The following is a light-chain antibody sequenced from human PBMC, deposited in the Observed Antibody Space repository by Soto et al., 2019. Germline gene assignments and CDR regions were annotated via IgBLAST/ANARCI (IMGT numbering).Light chain of an antibody. CDR2: QTS. CDR1: QYINTR. V-gene: IGKV3-11*01. J-gene: IGKJ1*01. CDR3: HQRQSWPRT. Sequence: EIVLTQSPATLSAFPFDRFTLSCMASQYINTRLAWYQHRPGQAPRLLIYQTSLRAAGIPARFSASGSGTDFTLTISDVQPEDFALYYCHQRQSWPRTFGQGTKVDI.